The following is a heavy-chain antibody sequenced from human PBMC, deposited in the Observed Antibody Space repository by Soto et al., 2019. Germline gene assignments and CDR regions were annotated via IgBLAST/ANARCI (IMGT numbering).Heavy chain of an antibody. CDR2: INHSGGT. CDR1: GGSFSAYY. D-gene: IGHD3-22*01. CDR3: ERGSVDTVDSSGFYDY. J-gene: IGHJ4*02. Sequence: SETLSLTCVVYGGSFSAYYWSWIRQPPGKGLEWIGEINHSGGTSYNPSLKSRVTISVDTSKSQFSLKLTSVTAADRAVYYCERGSVDTVDSSGFYDYWGQGTPVTVSS. V-gene: IGHV4-34*01.